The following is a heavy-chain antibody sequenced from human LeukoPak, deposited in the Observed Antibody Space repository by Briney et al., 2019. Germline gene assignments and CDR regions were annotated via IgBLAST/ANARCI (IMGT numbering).Heavy chain of an antibody. CDR2: ISGSGGST. CDR1: GFTFSSYA. J-gene: IGHJ4*02. Sequence: GGSLRLSCAASGFTFSSYAMSWVRQAPGKGLEWVSAISGSGGSTYYADSVKGRFTISRDNSKNTLYLQMNSLRAEDTAVYYCAKGGHSSGWYLGEYFGYWGQGTLVTVSS. D-gene: IGHD6-19*01. V-gene: IGHV3-23*01. CDR3: AKGGHSSGWYLGEYFGY.